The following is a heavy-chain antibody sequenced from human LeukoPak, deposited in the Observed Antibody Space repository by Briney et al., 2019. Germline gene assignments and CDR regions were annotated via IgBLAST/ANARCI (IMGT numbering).Heavy chain of an antibody. V-gene: IGHV1-69*13. D-gene: IGHD4-11*01. CDR3: ARAPTTVTRKPSYYYYYMGV. Sequence: SVKVSCKASGGTFSSYAISWVRQAPGQGLEWMGGIIPIFGTANYAQKFQDRVKITADESTITAYMELISLRSEDTAVYYCARAPTTVTRKPSYYYYYMGVWGKGTTVTVSS. J-gene: IGHJ6*03. CDR1: GGTFSSYA. CDR2: IIPIFGTA.